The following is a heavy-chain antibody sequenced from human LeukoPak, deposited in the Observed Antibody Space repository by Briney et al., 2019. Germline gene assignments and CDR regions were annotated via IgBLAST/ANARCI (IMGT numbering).Heavy chain of an antibody. CDR1: GFTLSNYW. Sequence: GGSLRLSCAVSGFTLSNYWMSWVRQAPGKGLEWVANIKQDGSEKYYVDSVKGRFTISRDNVKNSLFLQMNSLRDEDTAVYFCTNYVNALDFWGQGILVTVSS. CDR2: IKQDGSEK. CDR3: TNYVNALDF. D-gene: IGHD3-16*01. V-gene: IGHV3-7*01. J-gene: IGHJ4*02.